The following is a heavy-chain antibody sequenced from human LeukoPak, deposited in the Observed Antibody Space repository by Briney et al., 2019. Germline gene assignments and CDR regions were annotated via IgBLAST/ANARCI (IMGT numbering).Heavy chain of an antibody. CDR1: GYTFTGYY. D-gene: IGHD6-13*01. Sequence: RASVKVSCTAFGYTFTGYYMHWVRQAPGQRLEWMGWISAYNGNTNYAQKFQGRVTMTADTSTSTAYMELRSLRSDDTAVYYCARDRTRAAGDFDYWGQGTLVTVSS. CDR2: ISAYNGNT. V-gene: IGHV1-18*04. CDR3: ARDRTRAAGDFDY. J-gene: IGHJ4*02.